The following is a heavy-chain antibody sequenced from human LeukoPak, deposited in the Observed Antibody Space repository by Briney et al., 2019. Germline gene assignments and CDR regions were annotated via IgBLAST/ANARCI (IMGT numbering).Heavy chain of an antibody. D-gene: IGHD3-22*01. CDR2: INQDGSKK. J-gene: IGHJ6*02. Sequence: GGSLRLSCTASGFTISTYWMSWVRQAPGKGLEWVANINQDGSKKYYVDSVKGRFTISRDNVKNSVYLQMNSLRAEDTAVYYCARPLTYYYDSSGYYGMDVWGQGTTVTVSS. CDR3: ARPLTYYYDSSGYYGMDV. V-gene: IGHV3-7*01. CDR1: GFTISTYW.